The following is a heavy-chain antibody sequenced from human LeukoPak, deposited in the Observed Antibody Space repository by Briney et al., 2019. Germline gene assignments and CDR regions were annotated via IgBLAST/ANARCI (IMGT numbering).Heavy chain of an antibody. D-gene: IGHD2-2*01. CDR3: TRDLGDHCSTTSCYDALLDY. Sequence: GGSLRLSCTASGFTFGDYAMNWVRQAPGKGLEWVGFIRSKAYGGTIEYAASVKGRFTISRDDSKSIAYLQMNSLKAEDTAVYYCTRDLGDHCSTTSCYDALLDYWGQGTLVTVSS. V-gene: IGHV3-49*04. CDR2: IRSKAYGGTI. J-gene: IGHJ4*02. CDR1: GFTFGDYA.